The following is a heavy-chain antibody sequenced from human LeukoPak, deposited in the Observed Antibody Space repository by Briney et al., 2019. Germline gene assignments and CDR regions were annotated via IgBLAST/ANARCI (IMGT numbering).Heavy chain of an antibody. CDR1: GGSISSYY. Sequence: PSETLSLTCTVSGGSISSYYWSWIRQPPGKGLEWIGYIYYSGSTNYNPSLKGRVTISVDTSKNQFSLKLSSVTAADTAVYYCATRFGSGSYGPYYYYYGMDVWGQGTTVTVSS. CDR2: IYYSGST. D-gene: IGHD3-10*01. CDR3: ATRFGSGSYGPYYYYYGMDV. V-gene: IGHV4-59*01. J-gene: IGHJ6*02.